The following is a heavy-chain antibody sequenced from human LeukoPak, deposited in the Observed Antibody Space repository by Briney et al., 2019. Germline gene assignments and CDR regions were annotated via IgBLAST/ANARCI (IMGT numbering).Heavy chain of an antibody. D-gene: IGHD3-22*01. CDR2: IDTDGTTT. J-gene: IGHJ4*02. V-gene: IGHV3-74*01. CDR1: GFTFSSYW. CDR3: ARADYDSSGYHFDY. Sequence: GGSLRLSCVASGFTFSSYWMHWVRPAPGKGLVWVSRIDTDGTTTNYADSVKGRFTISRDNAKNTVFLQMNILRPEDTAVYYCARADYDSSGYHFDYWGQGALVTVSS.